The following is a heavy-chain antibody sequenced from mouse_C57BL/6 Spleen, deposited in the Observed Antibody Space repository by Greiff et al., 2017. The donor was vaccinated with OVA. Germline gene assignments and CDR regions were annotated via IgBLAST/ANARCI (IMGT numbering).Heavy chain of an antibody. J-gene: IGHJ4*01. CDR1: GYSFTDYN. D-gene: IGHD2-5*01. CDR3: ASAYYSNLRYAMDY. CDR2: INPNYGTT. V-gene: IGHV1-39*01. Sequence: QLQESGPELVKPGASVKISCKASGYSFTDYNMNWVKQSNGKSLEWIGVINPNYGTTSYNQKFKGKATLTVDQSSSTAYMQLNSLTSEDSAVYYCASAYYSNLRYAMDYWGLGTSVTVSS.